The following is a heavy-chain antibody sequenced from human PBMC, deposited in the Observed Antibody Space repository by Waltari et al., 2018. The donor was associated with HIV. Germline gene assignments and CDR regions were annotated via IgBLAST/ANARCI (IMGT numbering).Heavy chain of an antibody. CDR1: ASSLISTYF. J-gene: IGHJ3*02. Sequence: QVQLQESGPRLVKASETLSLTCTVSASSLISTYFCGLIRQPTGQGLQWIWSIYRTGTTYYNPSLKSRVTISADLSKNQCSLKLTSVSASDTAVYDCARDQDYYDSSGYTCYAFDIWGQGTSVTVSS. CDR3: ARDQDYYDSSGYTCYAFDI. D-gene: IGHD3-22*01. CDR2: IYRTGTT. V-gene: IGHV4-38-2*02.